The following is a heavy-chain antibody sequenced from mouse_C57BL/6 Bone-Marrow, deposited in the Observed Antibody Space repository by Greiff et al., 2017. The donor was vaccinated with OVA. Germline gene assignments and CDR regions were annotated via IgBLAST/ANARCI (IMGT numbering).Heavy chain of an antibody. Sequence: QVQLQQSGAELVRPGASVTLSCKASGYTFTDYEMHWVKQTPVHGLEWIGAIDPETGGTAYNQKFKGKAILTADKSSSTAYMELRSLTSEDSAVYYCTTTWGPYYYAMDYWGQGTSVTVSS. J-gene: IGHJ4*01. CDR1: GYTFTDYE. V-gene: IGHV1-15*01. CDR2: IDPETGGT. CDR3: TTTWGPYYYAMDY.